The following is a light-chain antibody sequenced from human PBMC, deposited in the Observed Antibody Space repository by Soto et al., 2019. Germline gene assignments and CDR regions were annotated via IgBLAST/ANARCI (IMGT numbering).Light chain of an antibody. CDR1: QGIINY. Sequence: DIQMTQSPSSLSASVGDRVTITCRASQGIINYLAWYQQKPGKVPKLLISAASTLQSGVPFRFSGGGSGTDFTLTISSLQPEDGATYYGQQYNSAPYTFGQGTKLEIK. CDR2: AAS. J-gene: IGKJ2*01. CDR3: QQYNSAPYT. V-gene: IGKV1-27*01.